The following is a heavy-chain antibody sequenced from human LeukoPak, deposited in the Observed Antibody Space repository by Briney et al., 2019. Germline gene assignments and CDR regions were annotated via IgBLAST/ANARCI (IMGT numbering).Heavy chain of an antibody. CDR1: DFTFTNYR. V-gene: IGHV1-18*01. Sequence: ASVKVSCKASDFTFTNYRISWVRQAPGQGLEWMGWISAYNGNTNYAQKLQGRVTMTTDTSTSTAYMELRSLRSDDTAVYYCAREGDDSSGYYLYYFDYWGQGTLVTVSS. CDR2: ISAYNGNT. D-gene: IGHD3-22*01. CDR3: AREGDDSSGYYLYYFDY. J-gene: IGHJ4*02.